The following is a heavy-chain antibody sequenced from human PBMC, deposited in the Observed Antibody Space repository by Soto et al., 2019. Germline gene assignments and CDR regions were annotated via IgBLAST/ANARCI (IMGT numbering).Heavy chain of an antibody. CDR1: GFTFSSSA. Sequence: QMQLVQPGPEVKRPGTSLKVSCQASGFTFSSSAVQWVRQARGQRLEWIGWIVLGNGNTNYAQKFQERVTITRDMSTSTAYMEVRSLTFEDTAVYYCATRIGNIGWYWLDTWGQGSLVTVSS. V-gene: IGHV1-58*01. CDR2: IVLGNGNT. D-gene: IGHD6-19*01. J-gene: IGHJ5*02. CDR3: ATRIGNIGWYWLDT.